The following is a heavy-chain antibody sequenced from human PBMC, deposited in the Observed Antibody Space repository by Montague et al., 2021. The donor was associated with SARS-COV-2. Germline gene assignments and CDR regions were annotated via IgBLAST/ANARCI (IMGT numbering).Heavy chain of an antibody. J-gene: IGHJ4*02. CDR3: AKGGGLLLSYFDY. V-gene: IGHV3-23*01. CDR2: ISGSSSST. CDR1: GFTFSSYA. D-gene: IGHD3-22*01. Sequence: SLRLSCAASGFTFSSYAMSWVRQAPGKGLEWVSTISGSSSSTYYADSVKGRFTISRDNSKNTLYMQMNSLRAEDTVVYYCAKGGGLLLSYFDYWGQGTLVTVPS.